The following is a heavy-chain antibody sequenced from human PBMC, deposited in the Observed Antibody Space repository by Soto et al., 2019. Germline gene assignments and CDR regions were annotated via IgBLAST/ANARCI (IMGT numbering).Heavy chain of an antibody. Sequence: ASVKVSCKASGYTFIGYAMNWVRQAPGQRLEWMGWINAGNGNTKYSQKFQGRVTITRDTSASTGYMELSSLRPEDTAVYYCARDPGYSYGYNWGQGTLVTVSS. J-gene: IGHJ4*02. CDR3: ARDPGYSYGYN. V-gene: IGHV1-3*01. D-gene: IGHD5-18*01. CDR2: INAGNGNT. CDR1: GYTFIGYA.